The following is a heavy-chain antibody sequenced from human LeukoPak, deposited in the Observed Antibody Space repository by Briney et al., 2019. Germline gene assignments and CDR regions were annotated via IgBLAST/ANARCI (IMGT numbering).Heavy chain of an antibody. CDR2: ISISNNSI. D-gene: IGHD4-17*01. CDR3: ARETIYSDKVIDH. V-gene: IGHV3-48*01. Sequence: PGGSLTLSCAASGFTFSYYSFNWVRQAPGKGLEWIAYISISNNSIYYADSVKGRFTISRDNAKNSLYLQMNSLRVEDTAVYYCARETIYSDKVIDHWGQGTPVTVSS. J-gene: IGHJ4*02. CDR1: GFTFSYYS.